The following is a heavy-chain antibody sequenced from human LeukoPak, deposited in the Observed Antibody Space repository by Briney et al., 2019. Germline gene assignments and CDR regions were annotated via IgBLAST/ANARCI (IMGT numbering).Heavy chain of an antibody. CDR1: GYTFTGYH. D-gene: IGHD6-13*01. Sequence: ASVKVSCKPSGYTFTGYHIHWVRQAPGQGLEWMGWINPNSGGTNLAQKFQGRVTMTRDTSISTVYMELSILRSDDTAVYYCTSQQRVRNDFEHWGQGTLVTVSS. CDR3: TSQQRVRNDFEH. J-gene: IGHJ4*02. CDR2: INPNSGGT. V-gene: IGHV1-2*02.